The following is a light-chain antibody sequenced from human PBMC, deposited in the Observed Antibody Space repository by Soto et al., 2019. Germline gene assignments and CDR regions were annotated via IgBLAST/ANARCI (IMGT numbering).Light chain of an antibody. CDR1: QYINHH. CDR2: AAS. J-gene: IGKJ1*01. CDR3: QQSFSTPQT. V-gene: IGKV1-39*01. Sequence: IQMTQSPPSLSASVGDRVTITCRTSQYINHHVNWYQQKPGKAPKLLICAASTLQSGVPSRFSGSGSGTDFTLTINSLQPEDFATYFCQQSFSTPQTFGQGTTVELK.